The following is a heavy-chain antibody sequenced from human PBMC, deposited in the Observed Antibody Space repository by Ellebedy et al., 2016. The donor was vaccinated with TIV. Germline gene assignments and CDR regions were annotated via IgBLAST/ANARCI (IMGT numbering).Heavy chain of an antibody. D-gene: IGHD2-2*01. V-gene: IGHV3-21*01. CDR2: ISSSGSYI. J-gene: IGHJ4*02. Sequence: GESLKISXAASGFTFNSYTMNWVRQAPGKGLEWASSISSSGSYIYYADSVRGRFTISRDNAKNSLYLQMNSLRAEDTAVYYCARVEPFYCSSTSCKNLGSDYWGQGTLVTVSS. CDR3: ARVEPFYCSSTSCKNLGSDY. CDR1: GFTFNSYT.